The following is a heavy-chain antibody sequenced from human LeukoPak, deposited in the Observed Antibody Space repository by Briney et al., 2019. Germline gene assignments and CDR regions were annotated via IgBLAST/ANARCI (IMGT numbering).Heavy chain of an antibody. CDR2: IYTSGST. J-gene: IGHJ3*02. CDR1: GGSISSYY. D-gene: IGHD3-22*01. CDR3: ARTYYYDSSGYYYVPNYAFDI. V-gene: IGHV4-4*07. Sequence: SETLSLTCTVSGGSISSYYWSWIRQPAGKGLEWIGRIYTSGSTYYNPSLKSRVTISVDTSKNQFSLKLSSVTAADTAVYYCARTYYYDSSGYYYVPNYAFDIWGQGTMVTVSS.